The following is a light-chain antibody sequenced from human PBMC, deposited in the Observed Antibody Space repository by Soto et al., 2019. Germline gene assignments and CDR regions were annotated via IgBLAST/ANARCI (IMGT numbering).Light chain of an antibody. V-gene: IGKV3-15*01. J-gene: IGKJ4*01. Sequence: EKVMTQSPATLPVSAGERASLSCRASQSVSNSLAWYQQKPGQAPRLLIYDASTRATGIPARFSGSASGTEFTLTISSLQSEDSAVYYCQQYNQWPLTFGGGTKVEIK. CDR3: QQYNQWPLT. CDR2: DAS. CDR1: QSVSNS.